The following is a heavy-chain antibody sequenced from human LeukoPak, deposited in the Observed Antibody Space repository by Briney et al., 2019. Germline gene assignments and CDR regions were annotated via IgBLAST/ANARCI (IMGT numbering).Heavy chain of an antibody. Sequence: PGGSLRLSCAASGFTISNHYMSWVRQAPGKGLEWVANIKQDGSLRYYVESVKGRFAVSRDNAKNSVYLQMSSLRAEDTAVYYCAKGGSFMGPYDAFEIWGHGTMVTVSS. CDR1: GFTISNHY. J-gene: IGHJ3*02. V-gene: IGHV3-7*01. D-gene: IGHD3-16*01. CDR3: AKGGSFMGPYDAFEI. CDR2: IKQDGSLR.